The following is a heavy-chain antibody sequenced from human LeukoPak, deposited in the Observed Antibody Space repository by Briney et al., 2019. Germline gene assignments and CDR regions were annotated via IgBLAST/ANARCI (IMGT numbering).Heavy chain of an antibody. V-gene: IGHV1-69*04. D-gene: IGHD1-26*01. CDR2: IIPILGIA. Sequence: SVKVSCKASGGTFSSYAISWVRQAPGQGLEWVGRIIPILGIANYAQKFQGGVTITADKSTSTAYMELSSLRSEDTAVYYCARDRELGATRLSTTWGQGTLVTVSS. CDR1: GGTFSSYA. J-gene: IGHJ4*02. CDR3: ARDRELGATRLSTT.